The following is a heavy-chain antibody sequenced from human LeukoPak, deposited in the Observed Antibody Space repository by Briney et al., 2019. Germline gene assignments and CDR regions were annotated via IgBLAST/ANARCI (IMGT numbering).Heavy chain of an antibody. V-gene: IGHV1-69*13. CDR2: IIPIFGTA. CDR1: GGTFSSYA. D-gene: IGHD3-16*01. Sequence: SVKVSCKASGGTFSSYAISWVRQAPGQGLEWMGGIIPIFGTANYAQKFQGRVTITADESTSTAYMELSSLRSEDTAVYYCASSPYYVWGSVYFDYWGQGTLVTVSS. CDR3: ASSPYYVWGSVYFDY. J-gene: IGHJ4*02.